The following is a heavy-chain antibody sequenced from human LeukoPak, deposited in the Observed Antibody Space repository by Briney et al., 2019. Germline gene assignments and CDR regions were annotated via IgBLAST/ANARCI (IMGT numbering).Heavy chain of an antibody. CDR2: ILPVIGMT. CDR3: AINPGTYKTDYFFDY. CDR1: GYTFTSYG. J-gene: IGHJ4*02. D-gene: IGHD3-10*01. V-gene: IGHV1-69*04. Sequence: GASVKVSCKASGYTFTSYGISWVRQAPGQGLEWMGRILPVIGMTNYAQKFQGRVTITADRSTNTGYMELSSLTFEDTAVYYCAINPGTYKTDYFFDYWGQGTLVTVSS.